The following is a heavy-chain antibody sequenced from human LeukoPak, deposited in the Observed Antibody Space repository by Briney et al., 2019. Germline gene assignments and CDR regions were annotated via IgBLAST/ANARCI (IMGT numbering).Heavy chain of an antibody. D-gene: IGHD2-15*01. CDR1: GESLNSYY. V-gene: IGHV4-34*01. J-gene: IGHJ4*02. CDR3: ARGAWATRLGS. Sequence: PSGTLSLTCAAYGESLNSYYWSWIRQPPGKGLEWIGEIYESGSTEYNPSLKSRVTISMVPSKQQFSLSLTSVTAADTAVYYCARGAWATRLGSWGLGTPVIVSS. CDR2: IYESGST.